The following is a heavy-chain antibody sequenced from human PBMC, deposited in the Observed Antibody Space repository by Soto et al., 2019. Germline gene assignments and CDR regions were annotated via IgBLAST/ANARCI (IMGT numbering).Heavy chain of an antibody. CDR1: GYTFTSYG. J-gene: IGHJ3*02. CDR3: GRWLGASPPTPDASDI. CDR2: ISAYNGNT. Sequence: QVQLVQSGAEVKKPGASVKVSCKASGYTFTSYGISWVRQAPGQGLEWMGWISAYNGNTNYAQKLQGTVTMTTDTALSTAHREMRSLRFDDTAVYYRGRWLGASPPTPDASDIWGQGTMVTVSS. V-gene: IGHV1-18*01. D-gene: IGHD6-19*01.